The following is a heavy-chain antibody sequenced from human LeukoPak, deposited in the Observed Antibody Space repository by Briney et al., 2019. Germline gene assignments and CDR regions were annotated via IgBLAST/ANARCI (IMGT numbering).Heavy chain of an antibody. CDR2: IYYSGST. D-gene: IGHD4-17*01. CDR1: GGSISSYY. CDR3: ARSPLRRSFDY. V-gene: IGHV4-59*08. J-gene: IGHJ4*02. Sequence: SETLSLTCTVSGGSISSYYWSWIRQPPGKGLEWIGYIYYSGSTNYNPSLKSRVTISVDTSKNQFSLKLSSVTAAGTAVYYCARSPLRRSFDYWGQGTLVTVSS.